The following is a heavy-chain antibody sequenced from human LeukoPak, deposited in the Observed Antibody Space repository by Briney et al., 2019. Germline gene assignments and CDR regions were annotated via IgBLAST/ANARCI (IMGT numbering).Heavy chain of an antibody. Sequence: PSETLSLTCTVSGGSISSFYWSWIRQPPGKGLEWIGSIYYSGSTNYNPSLKSRVTISVDTSKNQFSLKLSSVTAADTAVYFCARPNNVGGPPPYAYWGQGTLVTVSS. V-gene: IGHV4-59*08. CDR3: ARPNNVGGPPPYAY. J-gene: IGHJ4*02. CDR1: GGSISSFY. D-gene: IGHD2-2*01. CDR2: IYYSGST.